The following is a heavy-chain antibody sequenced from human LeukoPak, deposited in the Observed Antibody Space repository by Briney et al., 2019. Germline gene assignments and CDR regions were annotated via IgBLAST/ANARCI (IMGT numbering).Heavy chain of an antibody. CDR3: AKGYSSSSTPFDY. CDR1: GFTFDDYA. J-gene: IGHJ4*02. Sequence: GGSLRLSCAASGFTFDDYAMHWVRHAPGKGLEWVSGISWNSGSIGYADSVKGRFTISRDNAKNSLYLQMNSLRAEGTALYYCAKGYSSSSTPFDYWGQGTLVTVSS. CDR2: ISWNSGSI. D-gene: IGHD6-6*01. V-gene: IGHV3-9*01.